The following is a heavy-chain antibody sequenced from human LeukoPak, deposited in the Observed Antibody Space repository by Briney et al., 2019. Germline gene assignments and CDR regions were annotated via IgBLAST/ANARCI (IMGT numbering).Heavy chain of an antibody. Sequence: SETLSLTCSVSGGSISSYYWGWIRQPPGKELEWVGSMSYGGSTYYNPSLKSRVTMSVDTSKNQFSLKLTSVTAADTAVYHCARHPFAAHHRVDYWGQGTLVTVSS. CDR3: ARHPFAAHHRVDY. CDR2: MSYGGST. J-gene: IGHJ4*02. CDR1: GGSISSYY. D-gene: IGHD6-6*01. V-gene: IGHV4-39*01.